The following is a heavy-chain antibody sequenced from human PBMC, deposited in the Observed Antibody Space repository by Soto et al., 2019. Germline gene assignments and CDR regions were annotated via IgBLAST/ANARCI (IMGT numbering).Heavy chain of an antibody. CDR1: GSIFGGYG. CDR2: IRFDGSNE. V-gene: IGHV3-33*01. D-gene: IGHD1-26*01. J-gene: IGHJ4*02. Sequence: GGSLRLSCAASGSIFGGYGMHWVHQAPGKGLEWVAGIRFDGSNENYADSAKGRFTISRDNSKNMLYLQMNSLSVEDTAVYYCAGDGVGATVFFGYFDYWGQGALVTVSS. CDR3: AGDGVGATVFFGYFDY.